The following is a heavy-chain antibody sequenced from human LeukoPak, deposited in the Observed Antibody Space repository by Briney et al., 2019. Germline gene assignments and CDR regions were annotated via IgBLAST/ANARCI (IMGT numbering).Heavy chain of an antibody. CDR2: ISAYSGNT. CDR3: ASNYGSGSSPFDP. CDR1: GYTFTTYD. V-gene: IGHV1-18*01. Sequence: ASVKVSCKASGYTFTTYDLSWVRQAPGQGLEWMGWISAYSGNTDYAEKFQDRVTMTIDTSTGTAYMELRRLRSDDTAVYYCASNYGSGSSPFDPWGQGTLVTVSS. J-gene: IGHJ5*02. D-gene: IGHD3-10*01.